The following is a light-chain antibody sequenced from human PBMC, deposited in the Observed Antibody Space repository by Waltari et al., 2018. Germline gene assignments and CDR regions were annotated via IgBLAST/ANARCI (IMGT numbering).Light chain of an antibody. Sequence: QSVLTQPPSASGTPGQRVTISCSGSTSTIGANLVYWYQHLPGKAPKLLIYNNNQRPSGVPDRCSDSKSGTSASLAISGLRSEDEAEYYCAVWDERVRGRVFGGGTKLTVL. CDR2: NNN. J-gene: IGLJ3*02. V-gene: IGLV1-47*02. CDR1: TSTIGANL. CDR3: AVWDERVRGRV.